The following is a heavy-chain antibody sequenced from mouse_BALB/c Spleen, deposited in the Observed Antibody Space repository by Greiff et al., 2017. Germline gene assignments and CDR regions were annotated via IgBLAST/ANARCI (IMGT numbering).Heavy chain of an antibody. CDR3: ARGTYRSYAMDY. CDR1: GYTFTDYW. D-gene: IGHD2-14*01. CDR2: IDTSDSYT. Sequence: QVQLQQPGAELVMPGASVKMSCKASGYTFTDYWMHWVKQRPGQGLEWIGAIDTSDSYTSYNQKFKGKATLTVDESSSTAYMQLSSLTSEDSAVYYCARGTYRSYAMDYWGQGTSVTVSS. V-gene: IGHV1-69*01. J-gene: IGHJ4*01.